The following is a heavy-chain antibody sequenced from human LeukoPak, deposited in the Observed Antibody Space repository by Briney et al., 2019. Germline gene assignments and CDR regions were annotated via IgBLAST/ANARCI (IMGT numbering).Heavy chain of an antibody. J-gene: IGHJ3*02. D-gene: IGHD6-13*01. CDR2: ISWNSGSI. Sequence: PGGSLRLSCAASGFTFDDYAMHWVRQAPGEGLEWVSGISWNSGSIGYADSVKGRFTISRDNTQNSLYLQMNSLRAEDMALYYCAKAAGTGLGAFDIWGQGTMVTVSS. CDR1: GFTFDDYA. CDR3: AKAAGTGLGAFDI. V-gene: IGHV3-9*03.